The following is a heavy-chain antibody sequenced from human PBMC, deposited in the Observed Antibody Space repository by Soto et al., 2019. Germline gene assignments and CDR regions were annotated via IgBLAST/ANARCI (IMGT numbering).Heavy chain of an antibody. CDR3: ARVSCSGSHCYPSAALHD. J-gene: IGHJ4*02. D-gene: IGHD2-21*01. Sequence: PGESLKISCKGSGYTFSTYWIAWVRQVPGKGLEWMGIIYPGDSDARYSPSFQGQVTLSADKSLTTAYMQWSSLRASDSGIYYCARVSCSGSHCYPSAALHDCGQGPLVTVSS. CDR1: GYTFSTYW. V-gene: IGHV5-51*01. CDR2: IYPGDSDA.